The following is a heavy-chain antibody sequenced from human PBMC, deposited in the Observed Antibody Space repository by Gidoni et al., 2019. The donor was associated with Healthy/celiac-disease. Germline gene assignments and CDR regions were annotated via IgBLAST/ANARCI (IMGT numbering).Heavy chain of an antibody. D-gene: IGHD3-9*01. CDR1: GCSISSGDYY. CDR3: ARDHYDILTGYSLSLMDI. J-gene: IGHJ6*02. Sequence: QVQLQESGPGLVKPSQTLSLTCTVPGCSISSGDYYWSWIRQPPGKGLEWIGYIYYSGSTYYNPSLKSRVTISVDTSKNQFSLKLSSVTAADTAVYYCARDHYDILTGYSLSLMDIWGQGTTVTVSS. V-gene: IGHV4-30-4*01. CDR2: IYYSGST.